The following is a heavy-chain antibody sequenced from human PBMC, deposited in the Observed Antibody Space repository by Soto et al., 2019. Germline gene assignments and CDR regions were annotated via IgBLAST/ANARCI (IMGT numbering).Heavy chain of an antibody. CDR2: INPSGGST. V-gene: IGHV1-46*01. D-gene: IGHD3-22*01. CDR1: GYTFTSYY. CDR3: SSQTYYYDSSGYPYGMDV. J-gene: IGHJ6*02. Sequence: GASVKVSCKASGYTFTSYYMHWVRQAPGQGLEWMGIINPSGGSTSYAQKFQGRVTMTGDTSTSTVYMELSSLRSEDTAVYYCSSQTYYYDSSGYPYGMDVWGQGTTVTVSS.